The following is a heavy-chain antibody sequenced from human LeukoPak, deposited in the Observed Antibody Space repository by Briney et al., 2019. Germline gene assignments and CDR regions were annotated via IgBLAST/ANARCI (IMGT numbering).Heavy chain of an antibody. CDR3: ARSSIGDYYGMDV. Sequence: PSQTLSLTCAVSGGSISSGGYSWSWIRQPPGKGLEWIGFFYHSGSTYYNPSLKSRVTISVDTSKNQFSLKLSSVTAADTAVYYCARSSIGDYYGMDVWGQGTTVTVSS. D-gene: IGHD6-6*01. J-gene: IGHJ6*02. CDR1: GGSISSGGYS. CDR2: FYHSGST. V-gene: IGHV4-30-2*02.